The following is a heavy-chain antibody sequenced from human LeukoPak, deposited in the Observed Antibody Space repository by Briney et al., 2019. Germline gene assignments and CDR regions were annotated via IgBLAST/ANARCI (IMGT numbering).Heavy chain of an antibody. J-gene: IGHJ4*02. Sequence: KPSETLSLTCTVSGGSISSSSYYWGWXRQPPGKGLEWIGSIYYSGSTYYNPSLKGRVTISVDTSKNQFSLKLSSVTAADTAVYYCASIFYYDSSGYPDYWGQGTLVTVSS. CDR1: GGSISSSSYY. D-gene: IGHD3-22*01. CDR3: ASIFYYDSSGYPDY. V-gene: IGHV4-39*01. CDR2: IYYSGST.